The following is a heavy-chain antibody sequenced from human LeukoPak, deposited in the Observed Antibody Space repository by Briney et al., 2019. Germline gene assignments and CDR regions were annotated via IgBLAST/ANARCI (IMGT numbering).Heavy chain of an antibody. Sequence: GSLRLSCAASGFTFSSYSMNWVRQAPGKGLEWVSSISSSSYIYYADSVKGRFTISRDNAKNSLYLQMNSLRAEDTAVYYCARGITVTNSDAFDIWGQGTMVTVSS. J-gene: IGHJ3*02. CDR2: ISSSSYI. D-gene: IGHD4-23*01. CDR3: ARGITVTNSDAFDI. CDR1: GFTFSSYS. V-gene: IGHV3-21*01.